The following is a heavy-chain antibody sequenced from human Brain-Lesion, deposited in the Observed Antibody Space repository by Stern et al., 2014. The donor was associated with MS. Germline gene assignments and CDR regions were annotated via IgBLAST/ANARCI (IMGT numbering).Heavy chain of an antibody. J-gene: IGHJ6*02. CDR3: ERDQRGITIFGVVTDYYYLGMDV. CDR1: GYIFTGYY. V-gene: IGHV1-2*02. CDR2: INPNTGGT. D-gene: IGHD3-3*01. Sequence: QDQLVQSGAEVKKPGASVKVSCKTSGYIFTGYYIHWVRQAPGQGLEWMAWINPNTGGTKYAQKFQGRVTMSRDTSISTAYVELSSLTSDDTAVYYCERDQRGITIFGVVTDYYYLGMDVWGQGTTVTVSS.